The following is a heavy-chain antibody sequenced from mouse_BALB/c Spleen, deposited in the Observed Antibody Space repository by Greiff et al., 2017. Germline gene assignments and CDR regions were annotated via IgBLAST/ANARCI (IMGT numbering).Heavy chain of an antibody. V-gene: IGHV1-7*01. CDR3: ARDSSGYLVDY. Sequence: QVQLQQSGAELAKPGASVKMSCKASGYTFTSYWMHWVKQRPGQGLEWIGYINPSTGYTEYNQKFKDKATLTADKSSSTAYMQLSSLTSEDSAVYYCARDSSGYLVDYWGQGTTLTVSS. CDR2: INPSTGYT. CDR1: GYTFTSYW. D-gene: IGHD3-2*01. J-gene: IGHJ2*01.